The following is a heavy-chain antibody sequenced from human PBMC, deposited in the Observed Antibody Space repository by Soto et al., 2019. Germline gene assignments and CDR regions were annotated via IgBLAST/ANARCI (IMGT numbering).Heavy chain of an antibody. Sequence: EVQLVESGGGVVRPGGSLRLSCAASGFTFDDYGMSWVRQAPGKGLEWVSGINWNGGSTGYADSVKGRFTISRDNAKNSLYLQMNSLRAEDTALYHCARLERGVATVTTLGSGWYFDLWGRGTLVTVSS. J-gene: IGHJ2*01. CDR2: INWNGGST. CDR3: ARLERGVATVTTLGSGWYFDL. D-gene: IGHD4-17*01. V-gene: IGHV3-20*01. CDR1: GFTFDDYG.